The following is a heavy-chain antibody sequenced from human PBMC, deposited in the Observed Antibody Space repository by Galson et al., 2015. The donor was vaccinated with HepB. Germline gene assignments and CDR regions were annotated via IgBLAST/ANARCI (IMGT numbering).Heavy chain of an antibody. CDR2: INPNSGGT. CDR3: ARLRGLVSVLGWYFDL. V-gene: IGHV1-2*02. J-gene: IGHJ2*01. CDR1: GYTFTGYY. D-gene: IGHD6-19*01. Sequence: SVKVSCKASGYTFTGYYMHWVRQAPGQGLEWMGWINPNSGGTNYAQKFQGRVTMTRDTSISTAYMELSRLRSEDTAVYYCARLRGLVSVLGWYFDLWGRGTLVTVSS.